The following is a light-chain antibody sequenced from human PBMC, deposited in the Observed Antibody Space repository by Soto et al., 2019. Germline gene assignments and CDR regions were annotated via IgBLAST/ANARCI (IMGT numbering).Light chain of an antibody. Sequence: QSVLTQPASVSGSPGQSITISCTGTNSDIGGYNYVSWYQQYPGKAPKLMIYEVSNRPSGVSNRFSGSKSGNTASLTISGLQAEDAADYYCTSYTTTSTWVFGGGTKVTVL. CDR3: TSYTTTSTWV. J-gene: IGLJ3*02. CDR2: EVS. CDR1: NSDIGGYNY. V-gene: IGLV2-14*01.